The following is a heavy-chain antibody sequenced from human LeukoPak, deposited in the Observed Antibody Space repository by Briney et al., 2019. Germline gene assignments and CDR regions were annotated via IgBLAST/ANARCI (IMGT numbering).Heavy chain of an antibody. V-gene: IGHV3-30-3*01. D-gene: IGHD4/OR15-4a*01. CDR1: GFTFSSYA. CDR3: ARDRSANSRVYYFDY. CDR2: KSYDGSNR. Sequence: GGSLRLSCAASGFTFSSYAMHWVRQAPGKGLGWVAIKSYDGSNRFQAESVKGRFTISRDNSKNTLYLQMNSLSAEDTAVYYCARDRSANSRVYYFDYWGLGTLVTVSS. J-gene: IGHJ4*02.